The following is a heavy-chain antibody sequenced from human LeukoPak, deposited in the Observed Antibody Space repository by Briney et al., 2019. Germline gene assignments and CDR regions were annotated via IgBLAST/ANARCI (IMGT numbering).Heavy chain of an antibody. Sequence: ASVKVSCKASGYTFTGYYMHWVRQAPGQGLEWMGWINPNSGGTNYAQKFQGRVTMTRDTSISTAYMELSRLRSDDTAVYYCARGGGYCSGRSCSFYFFDSWGQGTLVTVSS. D-gene: IGHD2-15*01. V-gene: IGHV1-2*02. CDR3: ARGGGYCSGRSCSFYFFDS. J-gene: IGHJ4*02. CDR2: INPNSGGT. CDR1: GYTFTGYY.